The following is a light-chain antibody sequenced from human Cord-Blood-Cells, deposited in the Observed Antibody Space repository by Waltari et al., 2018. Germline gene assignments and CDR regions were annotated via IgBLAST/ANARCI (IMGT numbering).Light chain of an antibody. Sequence: EIVMTQSPPTLSVSPGERATLSCRASQSVSSNLAWYQQKPGQAPRLLIYGASTRATGIPARFIGSGSGTEFTLTISSLQSEDFAVYYCQQYNNWPPFTFGPGTKVDIK. CDR1: QSVSSN. V-gene: IGKV3-15*01. CDR2: GAS. J-gene: IGKJ3*01. CDR3: QQYNNWPPFT.